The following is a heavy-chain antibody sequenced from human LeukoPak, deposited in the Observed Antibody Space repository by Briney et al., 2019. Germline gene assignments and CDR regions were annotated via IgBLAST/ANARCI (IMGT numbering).Heavy chain of an antibody. CDR1: GYTFISYY. V-gene: IGHV1-46*01. CDR2: INPSGGST. D-gene: IGHD2/OR15-2a*01. Sequence: ASVKVSCKASGYTFISYYMHWVRQAPGQGLEWMGIINPSGGSTSYAQKFQGRVTMTRDMSTSTAYMELSSLRSEDTAVYYCARAFESNSPQDYWGQGTLVTVSS. CDR3: ARAFESNSPQDY. J-gene: IGHJ4*02.